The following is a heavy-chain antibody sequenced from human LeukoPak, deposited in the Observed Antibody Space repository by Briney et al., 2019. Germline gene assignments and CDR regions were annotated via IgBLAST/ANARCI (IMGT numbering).Heavy chain of an antibody. V-gene: IGHV4-34*01. Sequence: SETLSLTCAVFGGSFSDYSWTWIRQTPGRGLEWIGEINHRGGTNYNPSLKSRLTISVDTSKNQFSLNLTSVTAADTAVYYCASGVGEFFPDAFNIWGQGTMVGVFS. J-gene: IGHJ3*02. CDR3: ASGVGEFFPDAFNI. CDR1: GGSFSDYS. D-gene: IGHD3-10*01. CDR2: INHRGGT.